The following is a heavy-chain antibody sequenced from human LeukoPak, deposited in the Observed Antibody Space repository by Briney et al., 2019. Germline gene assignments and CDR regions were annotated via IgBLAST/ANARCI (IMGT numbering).Heavy chain of an antibody. J-gene: IGHJ4*02. D-gene: IGHD1-26*01. V-gene: IGHV5-51*01. CDR3: ARSTSGSYWGLDY. CDR1: GYSFTSYW. CDR2: IYPGDSDT. Sequence: GESLKISCKGSGYSFTSYWIGWVRQMPGKGLEWMGIIYPGDSDTRYSPSFQGLVTISADKSISAAYLQWSSLKASDTAMYYCARSTSGSYWGLDYWGQGTLVTVSS.